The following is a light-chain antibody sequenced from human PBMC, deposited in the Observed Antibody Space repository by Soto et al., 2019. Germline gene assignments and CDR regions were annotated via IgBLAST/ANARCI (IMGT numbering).Light chain of an antibody. CDR3: QQLNSYPFT. V-gene: IGKV1-13*02. Sequence: IPLTQSPSSLSASLGDRVSITCRASQGLRSALAWYQQKPGKPPKILIYDASSLQSGVPSRFSGSESGTDCTLTISSLQPEDFATYYCQQLNSYPFTFGQGTRLEIK. CDR1: QGLRSA. CDR2: DAS. J-gene: IGKJ5*01.